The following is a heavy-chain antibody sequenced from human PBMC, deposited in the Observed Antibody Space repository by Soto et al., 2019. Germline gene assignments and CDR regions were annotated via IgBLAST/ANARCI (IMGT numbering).Heavy chain of an antibody. J-gene: IGHJ6*01. CDR1: GYTFTSYG. CDR3: ERWSGSSGVYYYYYGMDV. Sequence: ASVKVSCKASGYTFTSYGISWVRQSPAQGLEWMGWISAYNGNTNYAQKLQGRVTMTTDTSTSTAYMELRSLRSHDPAVYYLERWSGSSGVYYYYYGMDVWGRRSSVIVSS. CDR2: ISAYNGNT. V-gene: IGHV1-18*01. D-gene: IGHD3-10*01.